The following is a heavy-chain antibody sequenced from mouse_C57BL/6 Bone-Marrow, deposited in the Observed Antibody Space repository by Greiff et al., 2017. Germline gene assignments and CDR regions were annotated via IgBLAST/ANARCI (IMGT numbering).Heavy chain of an antibody. D-gene: IGHD1-1*01. J-gene: IGHJ2*01. CDR2: INPNNGGT. V-gene: IGHV1-22*01. CDR1: GYTFTDYN. Sequence: VQLQQSGPELVKPGASVKMSCKASGYTFTDYNMHWVKQSHGKSLEWIGYINPNNGGTSYNQKFKGKDTLTVNKSSSTAYMELRSLTSEDSAVYYCARRGYGSSYDCDYWGQGTTLTVSS. CDR3: ARRGYGSSYDCDY.